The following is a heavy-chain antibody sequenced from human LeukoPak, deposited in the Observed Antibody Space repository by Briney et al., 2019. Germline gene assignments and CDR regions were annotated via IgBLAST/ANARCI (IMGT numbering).Heavy chain of an antibody. CDR1: GFTLSSYW. D-gene: IGHD3-3*01. J-gene: IGHJ6*02. CDR2: ADGDGGTT. Sequence: PGVSLRLSCAASGFTLSSYWMHWVRQAPGKGLAWVSGADGDGGTTTYADSVKGRFTISRDNAKNTLYLQMNSLKAEDTAVYYCTRDWRNGGMDVWGQGTTVTVSS. V-gene: IGHV3-74*01. CDR3: TRDWRNGGMDV.